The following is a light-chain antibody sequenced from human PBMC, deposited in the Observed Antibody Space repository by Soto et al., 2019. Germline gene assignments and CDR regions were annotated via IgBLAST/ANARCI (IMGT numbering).Light chain of an antibody. Sequence: SVLTQPPSASGTPGQRVTISCSGSSSNIGSNLVNWYQQFPGTAPKLLIYNNSQRPSGVPGRFSGSKSGTSASLAVSGLQSEDEADYYCAAWDDSLNGGVFGTGTKVTVL. CDR2: NNS. CDR3: AAWDDSLNGGV. J-gene: IGLJ1*01. V-gene: IGLV1-44*01. CDR1: SSNIGSNL.